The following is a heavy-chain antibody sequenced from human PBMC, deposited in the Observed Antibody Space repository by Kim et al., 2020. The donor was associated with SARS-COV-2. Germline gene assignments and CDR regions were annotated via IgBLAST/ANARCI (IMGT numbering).Heavy chain of an antibody. Sequence: GGSLRLSCAASGFDFYAYAMNWIRQAPGRGLEWVSGIVRSSAKYYAESVNGRFTISRDTSNNLVYLQMNSLRVEDTAIYYCAKDRIRGDGFWEFDYWGQGVLVTVSS. J-gene: IGHJ4*02. CDR2: IVRSSAK. CDR3: AKDRIRGDGFWEFDY. D-gene: IGHD3-3*01. V-gene: IGHV3-23*01. CDR1: GFDFYAYA.